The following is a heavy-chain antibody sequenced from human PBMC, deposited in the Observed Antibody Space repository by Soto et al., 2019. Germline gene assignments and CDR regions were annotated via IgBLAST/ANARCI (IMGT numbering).Heavy chain of an antibody. CDR3: LRGRVSGGYNDY. J-gene: IGHJ4*02. CDR2: IKSRTDGGTT. CDR1: GFTFSDAW. Sequence: EVQLVESGGGLVKPGGSLRLSCAASGFTFSDAWMMWVRQAPGKGLEWVGRIKSRTDGGTTDYATAVEGRFTTSRDDSRDTMYLQMNSLKTDVSALYCCLRGRVSGGYNDYWGQGTLVTVSS. V-gene: IGHV3-15*07. D-gene: IGHD1-26*01.